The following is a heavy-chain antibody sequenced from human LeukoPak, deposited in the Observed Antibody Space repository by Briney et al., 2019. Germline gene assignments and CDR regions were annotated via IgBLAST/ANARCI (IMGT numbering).Heavy chain of an antibody. J-gene: IGHJ6*02. CDR1: GGTFSSYA. D-gene: IGHD5-24*01. CDR2: IIPILGIA. CDR3: ARPLGEMATILGYYYYGMDV. V-gene: IGHV1-69*04. Sequence: GASVKVSCKASGGTFSSYAISWVRQAPGQGPEWMGRIIPILGIANYAQKFQGRVTITADKSTSTAYMELSSLRSEDTAVYYCARPLGEMATILGYYYYGMDVWGQGTTVTVSS.